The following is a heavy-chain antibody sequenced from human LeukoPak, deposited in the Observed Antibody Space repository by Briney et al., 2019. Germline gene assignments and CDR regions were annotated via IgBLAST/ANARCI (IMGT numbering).Heavy chain of an antibody. V-gene: IGHV1-8*01. D-gene: IGHD3-10*01. CDR1: GYTFTSYD. CDR3: ARSYGSGSYYASPPVY. J-gene: IGHJ4*02. Sequence: ASVKVSCKASGYTFTSYDINWVRQATGQGLEWMGWMNPNSGNTGYAQKFQGRVTMTRNTSISTAYMELSSLRSEDTAVYYCARSYGSGSYYASPPVYWGQGTLVTVSS. CDR2: MNPNSGNT.